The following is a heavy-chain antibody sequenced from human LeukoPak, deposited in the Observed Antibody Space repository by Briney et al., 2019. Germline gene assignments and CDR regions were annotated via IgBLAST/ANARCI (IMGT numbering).Heavy chain of an antibody. D-gene: IGHD3-10*01. J-gene: IGHJ4*02. Sequence: PGGSLRLSCEASGFTFSSHWMHWVRQVPGKGLEWVSAISGSGGSTYYADSVKGRFTISRDNSKNTMYLQMNSLRAEDTAVYYCAKLPLRTYYYGSGSLAVWGQGTLVTVSS. V-gene: IGHV3-23*01. CDR3: AKLPLRTYYYGSGSLAV. CDR1: GFTFSSHW. CDR2: ISGSGGST.